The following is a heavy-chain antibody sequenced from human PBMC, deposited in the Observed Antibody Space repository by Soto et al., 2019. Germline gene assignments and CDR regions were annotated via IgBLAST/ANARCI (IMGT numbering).Heavy chain of an antibody. J-gene: IGHJ4*02. V-gene: IGHV3-23*01. Sequence: GGSLRLSCAASGFTFSSYAMSWVRQAPGKGLEWVSAISGSGGSTYYADSVKGRFTISRDNSKNTLYLQMNSLRAEDTAVYYCAKDLVVAPHNYYFDYWGQGTLVTVSS. CDR3: AKDLVVAPHNYYFDY. CDR1: GFTFSSYA. CDR2: ISGSGGST. D-gene: IGHD2-15*01.